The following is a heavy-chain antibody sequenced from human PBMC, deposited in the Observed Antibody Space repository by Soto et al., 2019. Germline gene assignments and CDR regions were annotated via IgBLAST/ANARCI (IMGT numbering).Heavy chain of an antibody. CDR3: ARVRDDHYYTMDV. CDR1: GGTFSSYT. CDR2: IIPILDIA. D-gene: IGHD1-1*01. V-gene: IGHV1-69*02. Sequence: QVQLVQSGAEVKKPESSVKVSCKACGGTFSSYTLKWVRQARGQGLEWMGRIIPILDIADYAQKLQGRVTITADKSTNTAYMELSNLRSEDTAVYYYARVRDDHYYTMDVWGQGTTVTVSS. J-gene: IGHJ6*02.